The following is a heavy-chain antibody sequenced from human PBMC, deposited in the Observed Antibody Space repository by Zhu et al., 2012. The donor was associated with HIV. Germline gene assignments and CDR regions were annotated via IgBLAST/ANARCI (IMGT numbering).Heavy chain of an antibody. CDR3: ARHSWTATDYFDY. V-gene: IGHV4-38-2*01. J-gene: IGHJ4*02. D-gene: IGHD3-3*02. CDR1: GSSIISTYY. CDR2: IYHSETT. Sequence: QVQVQESGPGLVKPSETLSLTCAVSGSSIISTYYWGWIRQPPGKGLEWIGSIYHSETTYYNPSLKSRVTISIDTANNQFSLKLSSVTAADTAVYYCARHSWTATDYFDYWGQGTLVTVSS.